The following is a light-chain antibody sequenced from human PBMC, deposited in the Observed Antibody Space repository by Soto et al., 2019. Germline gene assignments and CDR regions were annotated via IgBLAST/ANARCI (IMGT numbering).Light chain of an antibody. J-gene: IGLJ2*01. CDR1: DSNIGTHY. V-gene: IGLV1-51*01. Sequence: QSVLTQPPSVSAAPGQKVTISCSGSDSNIGTHYVSWYQQLPGTAPKLLIYDNNKRPSGIPDRFSGSKSCTSATLGISGLQAGDAADYYCGTWDSSLTAVLFGGGTKLTGL. CDR3: GTWDSSLTAVL. CDR2: DNN.